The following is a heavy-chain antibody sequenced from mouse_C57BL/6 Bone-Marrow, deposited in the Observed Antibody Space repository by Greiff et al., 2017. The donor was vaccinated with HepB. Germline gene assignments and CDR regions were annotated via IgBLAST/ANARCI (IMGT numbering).Heavy chain of an antibody. J-gene: IGHJ4*01. V-gene: IGHV1-82*01. CDR2: IYPGDGDT. D-gene: IGHD1-1*01. CDR3: ARSLYNPTGYYYAMDY. CDR1: GYAFSSSW. Sequence: QVQLQQSGPELVKPGASVKISCKASGYAFSSSWMNWVKQRPGKGLEWIGRIYPGDGDTNYNGKFKGKATLTADKSSSTAYMQLSSLTSEDSAAYFCARSLYNPTGYYYAMDYWGQGTSVTVSS.